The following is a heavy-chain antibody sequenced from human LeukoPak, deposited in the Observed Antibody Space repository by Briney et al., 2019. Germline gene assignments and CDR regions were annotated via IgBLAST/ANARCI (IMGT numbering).Heavy chain of an antibody. CDR2: INPSGGST. Sequence: GASVKVSCKASGYSFINYYIHWVRQAPGQGLEWMGIINPSGGSTSFAQKFQGRVTMTRDMSTRTVYMELSSLRSEDTAVYYCARDYYDSSTQGARYWYFDLWGRGTLVTVSS. CDR3: ARDYYDSSTQGARYWYFDL. V-gene: IGHV1-46*01. D-gene: IGHD3-22*01. J-gene: IGHJ2*01. CDR1: GYSFINYY.